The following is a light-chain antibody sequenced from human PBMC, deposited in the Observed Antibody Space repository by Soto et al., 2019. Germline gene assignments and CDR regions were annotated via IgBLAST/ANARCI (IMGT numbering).Light chain of an antibody. Sequence: IVMTQSPATLSVSPGERATLSCRASQSVTSNLAWYQQKPGQAPRLLIYGASTRATGVPARFTGSGSGTEFTLTISSLQSEDFAVYYCQQYNNWPYTFGLGTKLDIK. V-gene: IGKV3-15*01. CDR2: GAS. J-gene: IGKJ2*01. CDR1: QSVTSN. CDR3: QQYNNWPYT.